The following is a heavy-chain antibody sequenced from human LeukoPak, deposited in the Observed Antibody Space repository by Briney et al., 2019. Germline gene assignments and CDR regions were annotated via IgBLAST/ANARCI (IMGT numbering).Heavy chain of an antibody. J-gene: IGHJ2*01. CDR3: ARGPDYYWYFDL. V-gene: IGHV1-8*01. Sequence: ASVKVSCKASGYTFTSYDINWVRQATGQGLEWMGWINAGNGNTKYSQKFQGRVTITADESTSTAYMELSSLRSEDTAVYYCARGPDYYWYFDLWGRGTLVTVSS. CDR1: GYTFTSYD. D-gene: IGHD4-11*01. CDR2: INAGNGNT.